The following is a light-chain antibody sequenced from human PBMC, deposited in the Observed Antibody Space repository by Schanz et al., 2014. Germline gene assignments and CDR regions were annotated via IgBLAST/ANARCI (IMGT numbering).Light chain of an antibody. V-gene: IGLV2-8*01. CDR3: ISYGSSNFVV. CDR2: EVT. J-gene: IGLJ2*01. Sequence: QSALTQPPSASGSPGQSVTISCTGTSSDVGGYNFVSWYQQHPGKAPKLMIYEVTKRPSGVPDRFSGSKSGNTASLTVSVRQAEDEADYYCISYGSSNFVVFGGAAKLTVL. CDR1: SSDVGGYNF.